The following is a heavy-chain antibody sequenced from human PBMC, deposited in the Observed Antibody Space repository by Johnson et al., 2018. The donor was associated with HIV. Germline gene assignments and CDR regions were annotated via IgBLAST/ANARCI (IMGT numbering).Heavy chain of an antibody. Sequence: EVQLVESGGGLVQPGGSLRLSCAASGFTFSSYWMSWVRQAPGKGLEWVANIKQDGSEKYYVDSVKGRFTISRYNAKNSLYLQMNSLRAEDTAVYYCAKGRTGYSSSLAPDAFDIWGQGTMVTVSS. D-gene: IGHD6-13*01. J-gene: IGHJ3*02. CDR3: AKGRTGYSSSLAPDAFDI. CDR2: IKQDGSEK. CDR1: GFTFSSYW. V-gene: IGHV3-7*05.